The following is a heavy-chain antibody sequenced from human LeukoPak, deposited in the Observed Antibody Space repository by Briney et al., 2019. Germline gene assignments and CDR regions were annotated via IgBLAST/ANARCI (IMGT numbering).Heavy chain of an antibody. Sequence: GGSLRLSCAASGFTFSSYWMSWVRQAPGKGLEWVANIKQDGSEKYYVDSVKGRFTISRDNAKNSLYLQMNSLRAEDTAVYYCARPRYCSSISCYFHAFDVWGQGTMVTVSS. CDR3: ARPRYCSSISCYFHAFDV. CDR2: IKQDGSEK. CDR1: GFTFSSYW. V-gene: IGHV3-7*01. D-gene: IGHD2-2*01. J-gene: IGHJ3*01.